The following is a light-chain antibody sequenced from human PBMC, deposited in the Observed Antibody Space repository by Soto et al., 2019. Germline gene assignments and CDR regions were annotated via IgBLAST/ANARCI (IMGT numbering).Light chain of an antibody. Sequence: EIVLTQSPGTLSLSPGERATLSCRASQSVSSSFLAWYQQKAGQAPRLLIYGASRRATGIPSRFSGSGSGTEFTLTISSLRPDDFATYYCQQYNSYSLTFGGGTKVDI. CDR1: QSVSSSF. CDR3: QQYNSYSLT. CDR2: GAS. J-gene: IGKJ4*01. V-gene: IGKV3-20*01.